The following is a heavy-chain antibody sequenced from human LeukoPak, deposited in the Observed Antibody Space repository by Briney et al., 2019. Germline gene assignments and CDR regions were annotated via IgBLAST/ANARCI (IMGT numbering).Heavy chain of an antibody. CDR3: ARESDSGKDFDC. J-gene: IGHJ4*02. D-gene: IGHD1-26*01. CDR2: INPNNGSK. CDR1: GFPFTYYS. Sequence: ASVKVLCHASGFPFTYYSIKLVGRAPGQGVEWMGIINPNNGSKNYAQKFQGRVTMTRDTSTNTVYMELSSLGSEDTAVYYCARESDSGKDFDCWGQGTLVTVSS. V-gene: IGHV1-46*01.